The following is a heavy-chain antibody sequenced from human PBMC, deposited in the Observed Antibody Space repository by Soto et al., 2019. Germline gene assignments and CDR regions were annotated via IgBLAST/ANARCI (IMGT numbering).Heavy chain of an antibody. J-gene: IGHJ4*02. D-gene: IGHD6-19*01. CDR1: GGSLSSYY. CDR3: AREAVAAYFDY. CDR2: IYYSGST. V-gene: IGHV4-59*01. Sequence: QVQLQESGPGLVKPSETLSLTCTVSGGSLSSYYWSWIRQPPGTGLEWIGYIYYSGSTNYNPSLKSRVTISVDTSKNQFSLKLSSVTAADTAVYYCAREAVAAYFDYWGQGTLVTVSS.